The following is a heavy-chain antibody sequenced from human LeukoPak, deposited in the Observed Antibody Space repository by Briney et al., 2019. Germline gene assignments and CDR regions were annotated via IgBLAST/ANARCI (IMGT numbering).Heavy chain of an antibody. D-gene: IGHD5-12*01. V-gene: IGHV4-59*01. J-gene: IGHJ4*02. CDR3: VASPRGSWYYFDY. CDR2: SYHSGNT. Sequence: PSETLSLTCTVSGGSISSYYWSWIRQSPGKGLEWIGYSYHSGNTNYNPSLKSRVTISVDTSKNQFSLKLSSVTAADAAVYYCVASPRGSWYYFDYWGQGTLVTVSS. CDR1: GGSISSYY.